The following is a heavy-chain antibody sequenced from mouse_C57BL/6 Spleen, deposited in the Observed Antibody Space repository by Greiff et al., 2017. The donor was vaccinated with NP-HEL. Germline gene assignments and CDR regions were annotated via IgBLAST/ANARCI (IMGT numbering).Heavy chain of an antibody. V-gene: IGHV1-64*01. D-gene: IGHD1-1*01. CDR2: IHPNSGST. CDR1: GYTFTSYW. Sequence: QVQLQQPGAELVKPGASVKLSCKASGYTFTSYWMHWVKQRPGQGLEWIGMIHPNSGSTNYNEKFKSKATLTVDKSSSTAYMQLSSLTSEDSAVYYCARDYGSSYPAMDYWGQGTSVTVSS. CDR3: ARDYGSSYPAMDY. J-gene: IGHJ4*01.